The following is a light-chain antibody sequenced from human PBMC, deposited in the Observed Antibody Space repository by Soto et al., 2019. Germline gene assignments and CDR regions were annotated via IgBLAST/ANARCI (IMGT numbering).Light chain of an antibody. J-gene: IGKJ1*01. CDR1: QSVSSNY. V-gene: IGKV3-20*01. Sequence: EIVLTQSPGTLSLSPGERVTLSCRASQSVSSNYLAWYQQKPGQAPRLLLYGTSNRATGIPDRFSGSGSGTDFSLTISRLEPEDFAVYYCQQYGGSPRTFGQGTKVE. CDR3: QQYGGSPRT. CDR2: GTS.